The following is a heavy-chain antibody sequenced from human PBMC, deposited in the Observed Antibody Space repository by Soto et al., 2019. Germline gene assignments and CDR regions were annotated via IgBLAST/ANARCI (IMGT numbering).Heavy chain of an antibody. Sequence: QVQLVESGGGVVQPGRSLRLSCTVSGFTFRRYGMHWVRQAPGKGLEWLAIISYDGEKKYYADSVKGRFTISRDNSDNTLFLEMNSLRVEDTAVYYCARGGLRYWFGDSDFYWGQGTLVTVSS. D-gene: IGHD3-10*01. J-gene: IGHJ4*02. CDR1: GFTFRRYG. CDR3: ARGGLRYWFGDSDFY. CDR2: ISYDGEKK. V-gene: IGHV3-30*03.